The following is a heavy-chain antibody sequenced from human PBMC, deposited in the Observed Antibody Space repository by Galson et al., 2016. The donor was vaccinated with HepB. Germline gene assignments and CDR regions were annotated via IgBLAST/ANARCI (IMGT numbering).Heavy chain of an antibody. D-gene: IGHD3-10*01. V-gene: IGHV3-33*01. Sequence: SLRLSCAASGFTFSRYGMHWVRQTPGKGLEWVAGILYDESNEKYADSVKGRFTIPRDNSKNTLNLQMNSLRVEDTATYYCAREEAMVQGVRMKIFAGLHYYGMDVWGKGTTVTVSS. CDR2: ILYDESNE. CDR1: GFTFSRYG. J-gene: IGHJ6*04. CDR3: AREEAMVQGVRMKIFAGLHYYGMDV.